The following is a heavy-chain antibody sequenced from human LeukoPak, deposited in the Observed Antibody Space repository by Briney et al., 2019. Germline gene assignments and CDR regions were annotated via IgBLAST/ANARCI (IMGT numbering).Heavy chain of an antibody. CDR2: IKQDGSEK. V-gene: IGHV3-7*01. D-gene: IGHD1-26*01. CDR3: VRDYRGGWNDY. J-gene: IGHJ4*02. Sequence: GGSLRLSCAASGFTFSSYWMSWVRQAPGKGLEWVANIKQDGSEKYYVDSVKGRFTISRDNAKNSLYLQMNNLRVDDTAVYYCVRDYRGGWNDYWGQGTLVTVSS. CDR1: GFTFSSYW.